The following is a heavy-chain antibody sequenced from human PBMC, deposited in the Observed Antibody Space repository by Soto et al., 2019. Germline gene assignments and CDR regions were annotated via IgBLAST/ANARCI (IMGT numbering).Heavy chain of an antibody. CDR2: INPDDSDT. Sequence: PGESLKISCQGSGYSFTNYYIAWVRQLPGKGLEWIGIINPDDSDTRYNPSFQGQVTMSADKSISTAYLQWSRLRASDTAMYYCAISYPLGSGYSYYCLDVWGQGTTVTVSS. CDR3: AISYPLGSGYSYYCLDV. V-gene: IGHV5-51*01. J-gene: IGHJ6*02. CDR1: GYSFTNYY. D-gene: IGHD7-27*01.